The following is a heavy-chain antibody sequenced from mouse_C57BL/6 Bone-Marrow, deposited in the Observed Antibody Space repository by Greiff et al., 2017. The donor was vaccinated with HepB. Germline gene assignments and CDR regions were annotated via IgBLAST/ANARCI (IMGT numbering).Heavy chain of an antibody. D-gene: IGHD6-5*01. CDR2: IYPGNSDT. Sequence: EVQLVESGTVLARPGASVKMSCKTSGYTFTSYWMHWVKQRPGQGLEWIGAIYPGNSDTSYNQKFKGKAKLTAETSASTAYMELSSLTNEDSAVYYCTRESLCFYYAMGYWGQGTSVTVSS. V-gene: IGHV1-5*01. J-gene: IGHJ4*01. CDR3: TRESLCFYYAMGY. CDR1: GYTFTSYW.